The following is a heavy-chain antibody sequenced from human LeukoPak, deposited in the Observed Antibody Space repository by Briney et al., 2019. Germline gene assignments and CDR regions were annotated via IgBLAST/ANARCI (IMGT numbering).Heavy chain of an antibody. J-gene: IGHJ6*02. Sequence: PGGSLRLSCAASGFTFRNYVIHWVRQAPGKGLRWVAVIWYDGSNEYYADSVKGRFTISRDNSKNTLYLQMNSLRAEDTAVYYCAREPWVPPYYYFGMDVWGQGTTVTVSS. CDR2: IWYDGSNE. CDR3: AREPWVPPYYYFGMDV. V-gene: IGHV3-33*08. CDR1: GFTFRNYV. D-gene: IGHD1-26*01.